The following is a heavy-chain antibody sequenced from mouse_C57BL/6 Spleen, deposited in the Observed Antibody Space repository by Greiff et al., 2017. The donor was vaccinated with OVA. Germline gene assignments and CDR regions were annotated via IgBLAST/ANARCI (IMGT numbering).Heavy chain of an antibody. Sequence: VKLVESGAELVKPGASVKISCKASGYAFSSYWMNWVKQRPGKGLEWIGQIYPGDGDTNYNGKFKGKATLTADKSSSTAYMQLSSLTSEDSAVYFCASSHGNAVDYWGQGTTLTVSS. CDR3: ASSHGNAVDY. CDR2: IYPGDGDT. V-gene: IGHV1-80*01. D-gene: IGHD2-1*01. J-gene: IGHJ2*01. CDR1: GYAFSSYW.